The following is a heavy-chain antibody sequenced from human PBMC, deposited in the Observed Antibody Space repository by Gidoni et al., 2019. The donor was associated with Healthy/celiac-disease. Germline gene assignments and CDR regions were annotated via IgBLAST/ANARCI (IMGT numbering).Heavy chain of an antibody. Sequence: QVQLVESGGGVVQPGRSLRLSCAASGFTFSSYGMHWVRQAPGKGLEWVAVIWYDGSNKYYADSVKGRFTISRDNSKNTLYLQMNSLRAEDTAVYYCARDRWYCSSTSCYIDAFDIWGQGTMVTVSS. J-gene: IGHJ3*02. CDR1: GFTFSSYG. V-gene: IGHV3-33*01. CDR3: ARDRWYCSSTSCYIDAFDI. D-gene: IGHD2-2*02. CDR2: IWYDGSNK.